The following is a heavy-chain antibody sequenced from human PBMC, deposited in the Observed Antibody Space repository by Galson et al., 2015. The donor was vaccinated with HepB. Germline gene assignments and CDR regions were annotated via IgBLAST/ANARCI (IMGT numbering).Heavy chain of an antibody. Sequence: TLSLTCTVSGGSISSGGYYLSWIRQHPGKGLEWIGYIYYSGSTYYNPSLKSRVTISVDTSKNQFSLKLSSVTAADTAVYYCARGLLIDAEYFQHWGQGTLVTVSS. V-gene: IGHV4-31*03. CDR2: IYYSGST. CDR3: ARGLLIDAEYFQH. J-gene: IGHJ1*01. CDR1: GGSISSGGYY. D-gene: IGHD4/OR15-4a*01.